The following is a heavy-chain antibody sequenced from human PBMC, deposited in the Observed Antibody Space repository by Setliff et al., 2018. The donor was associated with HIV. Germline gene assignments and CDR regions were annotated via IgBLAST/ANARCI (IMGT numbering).Heavy chain of an antibody. V-gene: IGHV1-8*02. CDR3: ARGVLQYNFWRDRRDYHYMDV. Sequence: ASVKVSCKASGYTFTNYDINWVRQATGQGLEWMGWMNPNSGNTGYAQKFQGRVSMTRDTSIGTAYMQLSGLRSEDTAVYYCARGVLQYNFWRDRRDYHYMDVWGKGTTVTVSS. J-gene: IGHJ6*03. D-gene: IGHD3-3*01. CDR2: MNPNSGNT. CDR1: GYTFTNYD.